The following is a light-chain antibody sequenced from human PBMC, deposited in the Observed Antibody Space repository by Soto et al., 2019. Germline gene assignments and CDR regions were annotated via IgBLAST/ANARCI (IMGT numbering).Light chain of an antibody. CDR1: QSLSTN. J-gene: IGKJ4*01. V-gene: IGKV3D-15*01. Sequence: EIVMTQSPATLSVSPGARATLSCRPSQSLSTNLAWYQQNTGQAPRLLFYGASTRATGIPATVSGSGSGTEFTITTSSLQSEGFGVYYCHQYHNWFTFGGGTKVEIK. CDR3: HQYHNWFT. CDR2: GAS.